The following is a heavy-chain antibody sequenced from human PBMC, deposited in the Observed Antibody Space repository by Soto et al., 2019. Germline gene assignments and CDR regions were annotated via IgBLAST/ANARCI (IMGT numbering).Heavy chain of an antibody. CDR1: GFFFSSYG. CDR2: ISYDGSNK. D-gene: IGHD2-2*03. J-gene: IGHJ6*02. V-gene: IGHV3-30*18. Sequence: GGSLRLSCAASGFFFSSYGMHWVRQAPGKGLEWVAVISYDGSNKYYADSVKGRFTISRDNSKNTLYLQMNSLRAEDTAEYYCAKDPAEKVDIVVVPAARIYYYYGMDLWGQGTTVTVSS. CDR3: AKDPAEKVDIVVVPAARIYYYYGMDL.